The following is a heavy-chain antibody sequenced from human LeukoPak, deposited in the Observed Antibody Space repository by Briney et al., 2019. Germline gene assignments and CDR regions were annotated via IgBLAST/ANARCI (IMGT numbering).Heavy chain of an antibody. Sequence: ASVKVSCKASGYTFSDVTDCHLHWVRQAPGQGLEWVGRLNPKIGDTYYAQKFQGRVTITGDTSINTAYMELRSLRSDDTAMYYCVRDFWGTYDYWGQGTLVTVSS. CDR1: GYTFSDVTDCH. V-gene: IGHV1-2*06. D-gene: IGHD3-16*01. CDR2: LNPKIGDT. J-gene: IGHJ4*02. CDR3: VRDFWGTYDY.